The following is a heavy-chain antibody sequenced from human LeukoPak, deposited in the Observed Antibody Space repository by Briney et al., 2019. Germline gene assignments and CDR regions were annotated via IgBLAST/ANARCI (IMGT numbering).Heavy chain of an antibody. Sequence: ASVKVSCKASGYTFTGYYMHWVRQAPGQGLEWMGWINPNSGGTNYAQKFQGRVTMTRDTSISTAYMELSRLRSDDTAVYYCATRGVVGATLDAFDIWGQGTMVTVSS. CDR2: INPNSGGT. CDR3: ATRGVVGATLDAFDI. V-gene: IGHV1-2*02. D-gene: IGHD1-26*01. CDR1: GYTFTGYY. J-gene: IGHJ3*02.